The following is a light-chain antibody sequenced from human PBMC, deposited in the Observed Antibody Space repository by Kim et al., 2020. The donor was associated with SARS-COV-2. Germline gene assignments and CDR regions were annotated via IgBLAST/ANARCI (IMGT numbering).Light chain of an antibody. J-gene: IGKJ2*01. CDR1: QGVSSN. Sequence: SVSPGERATLSCRVSQGVSSNLAWYQQKLGQAPRLLIYGASTGATGIPARFSGSGSGTEFTLTISSLQSEDFAVYYCQQYNNWPYTFGQGTKLEIK. CDR3: QQYNNWPYT. V-gene: IGKV3-15*01. CDR2: GAS.